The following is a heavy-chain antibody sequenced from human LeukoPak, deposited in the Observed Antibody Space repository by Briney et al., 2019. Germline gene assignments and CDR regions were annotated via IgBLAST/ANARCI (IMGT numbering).Heavy chain of an antibody. Sequence: GGSLRLSCAASGFTFSSYWVHWVRQAPGKGLVWASRINSDGSITSYADSVKGRFTISRDNAKNTLYLQMNSLRAEDMAIYYCARNLGLRDDYWGQGTLVTVSS. CDR1: GFTFSSYW. CDR2: INSDGSIT. J-gene: IGHJ4*02. D-gene: IGHD4-17*01. CDR3: ARNLGLRDDY. V-gene: IGHV3-74*01.